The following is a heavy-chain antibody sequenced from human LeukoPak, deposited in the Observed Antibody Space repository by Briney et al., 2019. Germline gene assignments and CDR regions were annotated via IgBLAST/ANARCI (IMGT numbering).Heavy chain of an antibody. Sequence: GGSLRLSCTVSGFTVSSNSMSWVRQAPGKGLEWVSYISSSGSTIYYADSVKGRFTISRDNAKNSLYLQMNSLRAEDTAVYYCARVEEMVATTPFDYWGQGTLVTVSS. V-gene: IGHV3-11*01. CDR2: ISSSGSTI. CDR3: ARVEEMVATTPFDY. CDR1: GFTVSSNS. J-gene: IGHJ4*02. D-gene: IGHD5-12*01.